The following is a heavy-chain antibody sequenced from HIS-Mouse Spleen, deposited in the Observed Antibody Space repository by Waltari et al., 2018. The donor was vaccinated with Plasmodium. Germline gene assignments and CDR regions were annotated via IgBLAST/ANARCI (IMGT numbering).Heavy chain of an antibody. V-gene: IGHV3-7*01. CDR3: ASSWYWYFDL. D-gene: IGHD6-13*01. J-gene: IGHJ2*01. CDR1: GFTFSSYW. Sequence: EVELVESGGGLVQPGGSLRLSCAASGFTFSSYWMSWVRQAPGKGLDGVSHIKQDGSEKYYLDSVNGRVTISRDNAKNSLYLQMNSLRAEDTAVYYCASSWYWYFDLWGRGTLVTVSS. CDR2: IKQDGSEK.